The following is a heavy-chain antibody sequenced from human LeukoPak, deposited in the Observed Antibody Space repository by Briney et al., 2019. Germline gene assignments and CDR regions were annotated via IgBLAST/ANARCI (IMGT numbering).Heavy chain of an antibody. CDR3: ARDSLTVGRFDY. J-gene: IGHJ4*02. CDR2: IKQDGSEK. CDR1: GFIFGNYW. V-gene: IGHV3-7*03. Sequence: GGSLRLSCAASGFIFGNYWMSWVRQAPGKGLEWVANIKQDGSEKYYVDSVKGRFTISRDNAKNSLYLQMNSLRAEDTAVYYCARDSLTVGRFDYWGQGTLVTVSS. D-gene: IGHD1-14*01.